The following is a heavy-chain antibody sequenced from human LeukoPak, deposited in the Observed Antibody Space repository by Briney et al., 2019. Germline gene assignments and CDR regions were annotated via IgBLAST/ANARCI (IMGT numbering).Heavy chain of an antibody. CDR2: INHSGTT. V-gene: IGHV4-34*01. D-gene: IGHD6-6*01. Sequence: TSETLSLTCSVSGGSISGYYWSWIRQPPGKGLEWIGEINHSGTTNYNPSLKSRVTISVDTSKNQFSLNLNSVTAADTAVYYCARDHSSSSWMDSFEIWGPGTKVTVSS. CDR1: GGSISGYY. J-gene: IGHJ3*02. CDR3: ARDHSSSSWMDSFEI.